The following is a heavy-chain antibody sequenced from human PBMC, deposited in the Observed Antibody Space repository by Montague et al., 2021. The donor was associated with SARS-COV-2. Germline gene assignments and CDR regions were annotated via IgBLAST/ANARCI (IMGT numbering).Heavy chain of an antibody. V-gene: IGHV4-59*01. CDR3: AGTYYGFWSGFSHYYYMDA. D-gene: IGHD3-3*01. J-gene: IGHJ6*03. CDR2: IYHSGST. Sequence: SETLSLTCTVSGGSISSYYWSWIRQPPGKGLEWIGYIYHSGSTNYNPSLKSRVTTSVDTSKNQFPLKLSSVTAADTAVYYCAGTYYGFWSGFSHYYYMDAWGKGTPVTVSS. CDR1: GGSISSYY.